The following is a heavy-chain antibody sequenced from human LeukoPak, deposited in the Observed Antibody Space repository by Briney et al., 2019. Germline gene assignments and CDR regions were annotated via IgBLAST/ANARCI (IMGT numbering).Heavy chain of an antibody. CDR3: ARDLHSYGY. V-gene: IGHV3-48*01. CDR2: ISSSSSTI. Sequence: QSWGSLRLSCAASGFTFSSYSMNWVRQAPGKGLEWVSYISSSSSTIYYGDSVKGRFTISRDNAKNSLYLQIHSLRAEDTAVYYCARDLHSYGYWGQGTLVTVSS. D-gene: IGHD5-18*01. J-gene: IGHJ4*02. CDR1: GFTFSSYS.